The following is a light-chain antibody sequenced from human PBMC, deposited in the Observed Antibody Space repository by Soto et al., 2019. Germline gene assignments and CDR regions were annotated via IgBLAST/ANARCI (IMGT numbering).Light chain of an antibody. CDR2: DVT. Sequence: QSALTQPRSVSGAPGQSVTSSCTGTSSDVGGYNFVSWDQQHPGKPPKLMIYDVTKRPSGVPDRFSGSKSGNTASLTISGLQAADEAEYYCYSYAGSYTWVFGGGTKLTV. V-gene: IGLV2-11*01. CDR1: SSDVGGYNF. J-gene: IGLJ3*02. CDR3: YSYAGSYTWV.